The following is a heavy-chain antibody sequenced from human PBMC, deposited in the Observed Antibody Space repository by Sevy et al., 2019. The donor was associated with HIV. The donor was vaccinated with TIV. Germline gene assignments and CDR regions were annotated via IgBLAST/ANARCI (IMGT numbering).Heavy chain of an antibody. D-gene: IGHD2-21*02. CDR1: GFTFSSYT. Sequence: GGSLRLSCAASGFTFSSYTMNWVRQAPGKGLEWVSSISSSSSYKYYADSVKGRFTSSRDNAKNSLYLQMNSLRAEDTAVYYCARASYCGGDCYPYYLDYWGQGTLVTVSS. CDR2: ISSSSSYK. J-gene: IGHJ4*02. V-gene: IGHV3-21*06. CDR3: ARASYCGGDCYPYYLDY.